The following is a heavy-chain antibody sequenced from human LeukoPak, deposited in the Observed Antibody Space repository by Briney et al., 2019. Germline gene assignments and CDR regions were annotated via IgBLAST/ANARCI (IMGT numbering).Heavy chain of an antibody. CDR1: GYSISSGYY. V-gene: IGHV4-38-2*02. CDR2: IYHSGST. J-gene: IGHJ4*02. Sequence: SETLSLTCTVSGYSISSGYYWGWIRQPPGKGLEWIGSIYHSGSTYYNPSLKSRVTISVDTSKNQFSLKLSSVTAADTAVYYCAADGQLLQGGFDYWGQGTLVTVSS. CDR3: AADGQLLQGGFDY. D-gene: IGHD2-2*01.